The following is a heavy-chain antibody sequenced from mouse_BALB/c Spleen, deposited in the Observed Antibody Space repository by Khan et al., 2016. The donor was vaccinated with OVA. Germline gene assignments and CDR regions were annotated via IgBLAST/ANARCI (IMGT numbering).Heavy chain of an antibody. CDR2: IDPENGNT. J-gene: IGHJ3*01. CDR3: ARAGYSPGFAY. V-gene: IGHV14-1*02. D-gene: IGHD2-3*01. Sequence: EVQLQQSGAELVRPGALVKLSCKASGFNIKDYYIHWVKQRPEQGLEWIGWIDPENGNTIYDPKFQGTAYITADTSSNTADLHFSSLTSVYTAVNDCARAGYSPGFAYWGQGTLVTVSA. CDR1: GFNIKDYY.